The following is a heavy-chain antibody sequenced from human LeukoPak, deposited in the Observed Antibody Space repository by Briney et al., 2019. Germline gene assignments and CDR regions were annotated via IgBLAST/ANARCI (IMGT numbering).Heavy chain of an antibody. Sequence: GGSLRLSCATSGFTLSSYSMNWVRQAPGKGLEWVSYISSGSTTIYYADSVKGRFTISRGNAKNSLYLQMNSLRAEDTAVYYCARDVEQWLVRVYYFDYWGQGTLVTVSS. D-gene: IGHD6-19*01. CDR3: ARDVEQWLVRVYYFDY. CDR2: ISSGSTTI. CDR1: GFTLSSYS. V-gene: IGHV3-48*01. J-gene: IGHJ4*02.